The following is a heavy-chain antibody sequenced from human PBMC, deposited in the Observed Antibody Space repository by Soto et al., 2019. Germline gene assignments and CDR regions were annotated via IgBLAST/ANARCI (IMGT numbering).Heavy chain of an antibody. CDR1: GYTLNELS. Sequence: ASVKASSEVSGYTLNELSLHWVRQAHGKGLEWMGGFDPEDGETIYAQKFQGRVTMTEDTSTDTAYMELSSLRSEDTAVYYCATGVATGLRNYYYYMDVWGKGPTVTVSS. CDR2: FDPEDGET. CDR3: ATGVATGLRNYYYYMDV. J-gene: IGHJ6*03. D-gene: IGHD5-12*01. V-gene: IGHV1-24*01.